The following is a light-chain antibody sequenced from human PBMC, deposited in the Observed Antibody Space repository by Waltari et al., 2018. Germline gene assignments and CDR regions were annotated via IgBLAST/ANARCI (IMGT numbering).Light chain of an antibody. CDR2: GAS. J-gene: IGKJ4*01. Sequence: DIPKTQSPSVASASVEDRVHITCRTSQDIKGWFARYQQKPGRAPSRLIYGASNLQRGAPSRFSGSGYGTEFTLTISNLQPEDFATYYCQQANSFPLTFGGGTTVDIK. CDR3: QQANSFPLT. V-gene: IGKV1-12*01. CDR1: QDIKGW.